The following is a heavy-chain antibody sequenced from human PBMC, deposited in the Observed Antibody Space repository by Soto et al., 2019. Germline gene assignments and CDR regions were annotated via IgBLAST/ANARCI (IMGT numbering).Heavy chain of an antibody. CDR3: AKDRDDYRNYVFDY. V-gene: IGHV3-23*01. CDR2: SSGSGSGGST. Sequence: EVQLLESGGGLVQPGGSLRLSCAASGFTFTNYAMTWVRQAPGKGLEWVSISSGSGSGGSTNYADSVKGRFTISRDNSKNTPYLQMNSLRVEDTAVYYCAKDRDDYRNYVFDYWGQGTLVTVSS. J-gene: IGHJ4*02. CDR1: GFTFTNYA. D-gene: IGHD4-4*01.